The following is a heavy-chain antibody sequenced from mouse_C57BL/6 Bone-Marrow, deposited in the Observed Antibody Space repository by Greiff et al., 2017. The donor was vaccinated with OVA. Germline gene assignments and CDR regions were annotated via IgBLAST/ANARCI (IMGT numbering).Heavy chain of an antibody. V-gene: IGHV14-4*01. CDR1: GFNIKDDY. Sequence: VQLKESGAELVRPGASVKLSCTASGFNIKDDYMHWVKQRPEQGLEWIGWIDPENGDTEYASKFQGKATITADTSSNTAYLQLSSLTSEDTAVYYCTRGHGSSHWYFDVWGTGTTVTVSS. CDR3: TRGHGSSHWYFDV. J-gene: IGHJ1*03. D-gene: IGHD1-1*01. CDR2: IDPENGDT.